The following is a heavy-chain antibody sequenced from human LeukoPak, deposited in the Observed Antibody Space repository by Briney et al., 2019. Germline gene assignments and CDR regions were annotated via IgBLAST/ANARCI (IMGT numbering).Heavy chain of an antibody. CDR3: TVSGYYQLFGY. CDR1: GFTFSDYY. V-gene: IGHV3-15*01. Sequence: GGSLRLSCAASGFTFSDYYMSWIRQAPGKGLEWVGRIKSKTDGGTTDYAAPVKGRFTISRDDSKNTLYLQMNSLKTEDTAVYYCTVSGYYQLFGYWGQGTLVTVSS. D-gene: IGHD3-22*01. J-gene: IGHJ4*02. CDR2: IKSKTDGGTT.